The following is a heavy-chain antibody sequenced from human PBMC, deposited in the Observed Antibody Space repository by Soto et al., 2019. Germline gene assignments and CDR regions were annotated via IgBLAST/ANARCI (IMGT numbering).Heavy chain of an antibody. V-gene: IGHV5-10-1*01. Sequence: GESLKISCKGSGYSFTSYWISWVRQMPGKGLEWMGRIDPSDSYTNYSPSFQGHVTISADKSISTAYLQWSSLKASDTAMYYCARVDIVVVPAAYYYYYGMDVWGQGTTVTVSS. CDR1: GYSFTSYW. CDR2: IDPSDSYT. D-gene: IGHD2-2*01. CDR3: ARVDIVVVPAAYYYYYGMDV. J-gene: IGHJ6*02.